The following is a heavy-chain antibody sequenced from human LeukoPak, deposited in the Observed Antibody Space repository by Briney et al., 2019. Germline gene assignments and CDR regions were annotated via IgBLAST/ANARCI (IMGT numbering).Heavy chain of an antibody. Sequence: SETLSLTCAVYGGSFSGYYWSWIRQPPGKGLEWIGEINHSGSTNYNPSLKSRVTISVDTSKNQFSLKLNSVTAADTAVYYCAGGRAQYLHYYDSSGYYGPYFDYWGQGTLVTVSS. CDR2: INHSGST. CDR3: AGGRAQYLHYYDSSGYYGPYFDY. V-gene: IGHV4-34*01. CDR1: GGSFSGYY. J-gene: IGHJ4*02. D-gene: IGHD3-22*01.